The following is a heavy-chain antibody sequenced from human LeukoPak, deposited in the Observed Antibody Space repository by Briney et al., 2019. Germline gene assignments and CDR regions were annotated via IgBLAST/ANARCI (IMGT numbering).Heavy chain of an antibody. CDR2: ISAYNGNT. CDR1: GYTFTSHG. D-gene: IGHD3-3*01. CDR3: ARTAYYDFWSGYSYYYYMDV. Sequence: ASVKVSCKASGYTFTSHGISWVRQAPGQGLEWMGWISAYNGNTNYAQKLQGRVTMTTDTSTSTAYMELRSLRSDDTAVYYCARTAYYDFWSGYSYYYYMDVWGKGTTVTVSS. J-gene: IGHJ6*03. V-gene: IGHV1-18*01.